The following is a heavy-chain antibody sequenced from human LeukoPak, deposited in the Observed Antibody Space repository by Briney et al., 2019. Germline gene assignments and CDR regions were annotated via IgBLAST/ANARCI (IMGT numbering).Heavy chain of an antibody. D-gene: IGHD4-17*01. V-gene: IGHV3-23*01. CDR3: AKDLGTVTTFAFDI. CDR1: RNSFSGYA. CDR2: LDGGGSKT. Sequence: PGGSLRLACAGRNSFSGYAIIWVRQAPGKGLEWVSTLDGGGSKTHYADSVRGRFTISRDTSDNTVSLQMNSLRAEDTAVYYCAKDLGTVTTFAFDIWGQGTMVTVSS. J-gene: IGHJ3*02.